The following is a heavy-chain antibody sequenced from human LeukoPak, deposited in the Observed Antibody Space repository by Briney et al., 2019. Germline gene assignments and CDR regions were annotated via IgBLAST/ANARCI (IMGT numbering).Heavy chain of an antibody. V-gene: IGHV3-7*03. CDR1: GFTFTNYW. CDR2: IRQDGNEF. CDR3: ARDGSSWYEREGAFDI. Sequence: PGGSLRLSCAASGFTFTNYWMSWVRQVPGKGPEWVANIRQDGNEFYYADSVKGRFTISRDNSKNTLYLQMNSLRAEDTAVYYCARDGSSWYEREGAFDIWGQGTMVTVSS. J-gene: IGHJ3*02. D-gene: IGHD6-13*01.